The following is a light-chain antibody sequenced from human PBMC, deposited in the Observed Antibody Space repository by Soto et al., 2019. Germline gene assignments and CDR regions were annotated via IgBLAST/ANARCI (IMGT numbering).Light chain of an antibody. J-gene: IGLJ3*02. CDR3: SSYTNSDTWV. Sequence: QSALTQPPSASGSPGQSVTISCTGTSSDIGAYNYVSWYQQHPGKAPKLMIYEVTKRPSGVPDRFSGSKSGNTASLTVSGLQAEDEADYYCSSYTNSDTWVFGGGTKVTVL. V-gene: IGLV2-8*01. CDR1: SSDIGAYNY. CDR2: EVT.